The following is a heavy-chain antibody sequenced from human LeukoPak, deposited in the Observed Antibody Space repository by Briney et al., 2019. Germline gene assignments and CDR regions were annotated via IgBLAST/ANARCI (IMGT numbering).Heavy chain of an antibody. V-gene: IGHV3-30*18. CDR1: GFTFSSYG. J-gene: IGHJ6*02. Sequence: GGSLRLSCAASGFTFSSYGMHWVRQAPGKGLEWVAVISYDGSNKYYADSVKGRFTISRDNSKNTLYLQMNSLRAEDTAVYYCAKDLSHRNIARYYYGMDVWGQGTTVTVSS. D-gene: IGHD2/OR15-2a*01. CDR3: AKDLSHRNIARYYYGMDV. CDR2: ISYDGSNK.